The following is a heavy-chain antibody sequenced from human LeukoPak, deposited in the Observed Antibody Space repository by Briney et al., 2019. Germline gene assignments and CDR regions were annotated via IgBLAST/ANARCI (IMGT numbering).Heavy chain of an antibody. CDR3: KERFLEWSYFDY. J-gene: IGHJ4*02. CDR2: IYYSGST. CDR1: GDSISSGDYY. D-gene: IGHD3-3*01. Sequence: SETLSLTCTVSGDSISSGDYYWSWIRQPPGKGLEWIGYIYYSGSTYYNPPLKSRVTISVDTSKNQFSLKLSSVTAADTAVYCAKERFLEWSYFDYWGQGTLVTVSS. V-gene: IGHV4-30-4*01.